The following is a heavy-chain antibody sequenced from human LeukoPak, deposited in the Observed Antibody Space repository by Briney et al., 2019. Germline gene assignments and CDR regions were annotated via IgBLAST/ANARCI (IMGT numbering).Heavy chain of an antibody. CDR2: IYYSGST. CDR3: ASIQSYYFGLDV. D-gene: IGHD4-11*01. CDR1: GGSISSGDYY. J-gene: IGHJ6*02. V-gene: IGHV4-30-4*01. Sequence: SETLSLTCTVSGGSISSGDYYWSWIRQPPGKGLEWIGYIYYSGSTNYSPSLKSRVTISVDTSKNQFSLKLSSVTAADTAVYYCASIQSYYFGLDVWGQGTTVTVSS.